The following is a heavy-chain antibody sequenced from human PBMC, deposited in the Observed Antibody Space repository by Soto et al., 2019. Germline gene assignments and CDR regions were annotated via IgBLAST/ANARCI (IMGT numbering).Heavy chain of an antibody. CDR1: GFTFSSYG. V-gene: IGHV3-30*18. Sequence: QVQLVESGGGVVQPGRSLRLSCAASGFTFSSYGMHWVRQAPGKGLEWVADISYDGSNKYYADSVKGRFTISRDNSKNTLYLQMNSLRAEDTAVYYCAKLPTVPAASFDYWGQVTLVTVSS. CDR2: ISYDGSNK. D-gene: IGHD2-2*01. CDR3: AKLPTVPAASFDY. J-gene: IGHJ4*02.